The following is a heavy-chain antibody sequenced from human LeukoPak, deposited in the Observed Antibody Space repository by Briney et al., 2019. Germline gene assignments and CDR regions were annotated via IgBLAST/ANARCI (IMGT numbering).Heavy chain of an antibody. CDR3: VRAYDY. CDR1: GFTISSNY. CDR2: IYNSGST. J-gene: IGHJ4*02. Sequence: GSLRLSCAASGFTISSNYMSWVRQPPGKGLECIGEIYNSGSTIYNPSLKSRVTISVDTSKNQFSLNLISVTAADTAVYYCVRAYDYWGQGTLVTVSS. V-gene: IGHV4-34*01.